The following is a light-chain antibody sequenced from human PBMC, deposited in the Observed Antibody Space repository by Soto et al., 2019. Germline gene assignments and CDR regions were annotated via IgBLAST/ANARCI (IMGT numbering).Light chain of an antibody. CDR2: EVS. V-gene: IGLV2-14*01. CDR1: SSDVGGYNY. Sequence: QSALTQPASVSGSPGQSITISCAGTSSDVGGYNYVSWYQQHPGKAPKLMIYEVSNRPSGVSNRFSGSKSDNTASLTISGLQAEDEADYYCYSYTSSSTWVFGGGTKLTVL. CDR3: YSYTSSSTWV. J-gene: IGLJ3*02.